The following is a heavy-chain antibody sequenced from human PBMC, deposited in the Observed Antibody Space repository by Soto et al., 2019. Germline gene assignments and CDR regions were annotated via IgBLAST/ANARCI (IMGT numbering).Heavy chain of an antibody. V-gene: IGHV4-38-2*01. CDR1: GYSISSGYY. D-gene: IGHD2-15*01. J-gene: IGHJ4*02. CDR2: IYHSGST. Sequence: SETLSLTCAVSGYSISSGYYWGWIRQPPGKGLEWIGSIYHSGSTYYNPSLKSRVTISVDTSKNQFSLKLSSVTAADTAVYYCARVGYCSGGSCYSGDSSGFDYWGQGTLVTVSS. CDR3: ARVGYCSGGSCYSGDSSGFDY.